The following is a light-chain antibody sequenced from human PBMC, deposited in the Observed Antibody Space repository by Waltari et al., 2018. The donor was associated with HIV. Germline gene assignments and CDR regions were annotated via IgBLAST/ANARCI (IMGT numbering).Light chain of an antibody. V-gene: IGKV1-39*01. Sequence: DIQMTQSPSSLSASLGDRVIITCRASETISNYLNWYQQTPGRAPNLLIYAASTLQSGVPSRFSGSGSGTDFTLTINSLQPEDFAIYFCQQAYKGLTFGPGTKVDV. CDR2: AAS. CDR1: ETISNY. CDR3: QQAYKGLT. J-gene: IGKJ3*01.